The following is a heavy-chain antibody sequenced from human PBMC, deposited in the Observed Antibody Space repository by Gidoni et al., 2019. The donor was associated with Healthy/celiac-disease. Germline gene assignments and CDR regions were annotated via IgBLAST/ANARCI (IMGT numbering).Heavy chain of an antibody. CDR1: GFTFRRYG. CDR3: ARTLGRYCTNGVCYYYYFDY. D-gene: IGHD2-8*01. Sequence: QVQLVESGGGVVQPGRSLRLSCAASGFTFRRYGLHWVRQAPGKGLEWVAVIWYDGSNKYYADSVKGRFTISRDNSKNTLYLQMNSLRAEDTAVYYCARTLGRYCTNGVCYYYYFDYWGQGTLVTVSS. V-gene: IGHV3-33*01. CDR2: IWYDGSNK. J-gene: IGHJ4*02.